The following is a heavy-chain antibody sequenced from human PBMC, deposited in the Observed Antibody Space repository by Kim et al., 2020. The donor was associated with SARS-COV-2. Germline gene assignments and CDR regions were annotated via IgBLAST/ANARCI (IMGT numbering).Heavy chain of an antibody. D-gene: IGHD3-10*01. CDR2: T. V-gene: IGHV1-3*01. J-gene: IGHJ4*02. Sequence: TKYSQKFQGRVTITRDTAASTAYMELSSLRSEDTAVYYCARDRGTGSFDYWGQGPLVTVSS. CDR3: ARDRGTGSFDY.